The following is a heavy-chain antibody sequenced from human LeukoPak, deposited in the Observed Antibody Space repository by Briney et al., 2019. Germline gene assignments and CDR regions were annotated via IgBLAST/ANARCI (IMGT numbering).Heavy chain of an antibody. V-gene: IGHV3-66*01. CDR3: ARDRTGQQLISRKEYYYMDV. D-gene: IGHD4-11*01. CDR1: GFTVSSNY. CDR2: IYSGGST. Sequence: PGGSLRLSCAAYGFTVSSNYMSWVRQAPGKGLEWVSIIYSGGSTYYADSVKGRFTISRDNSKNTLYLQMNSLRAEDTAVYYCARDRTGQQLISRKEYYYMDVWGKGTTVTISS. J-gene: IGHJ6*03.